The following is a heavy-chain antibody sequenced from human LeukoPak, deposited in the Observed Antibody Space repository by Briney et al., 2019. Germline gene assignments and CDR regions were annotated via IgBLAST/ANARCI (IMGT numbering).Heavy chain of an antibody. CDR2: ISGSGGNT. Sequence: GGSLRLSCAASGFSFSSYVMSWVRQAPGKGLEWVSGISGSGGNTYYAGSVKGRFTVSRDNSKNTLYLQMSSLRAEDTAVYYCAKGAAAGTPNYWGQGTLVTVSS. J-gene: IGHJ4*02. CDR3: AKGAAAGTPNY. V-gene: IGHV3-23*01. D-gene: IGHD6-13*01. CDR1: GFSFSSYV.